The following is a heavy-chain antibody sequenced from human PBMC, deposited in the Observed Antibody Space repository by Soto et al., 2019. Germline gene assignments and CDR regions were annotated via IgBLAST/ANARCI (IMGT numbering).Heavy chain of an antibody. CDR1: GGSISSVGYY. CDR2: IYYSGST. J-gene: IGHJ6*02. V-gene: IGHV4-31*03. CDR3: ARTSIAAAGRGSSYYGWHX. Sequence: SETLSLTCTVSGGSISSVGYYWSWIRQHPGKGLELIGEIYYSGSTYYNPSLKSRVTLSVDASKNQFSLKLSCVTAADTAVYYCARTSIAAAGRGSSYYGWHXWGQGTRVTVS. D-gene: IGHD6-13*01.